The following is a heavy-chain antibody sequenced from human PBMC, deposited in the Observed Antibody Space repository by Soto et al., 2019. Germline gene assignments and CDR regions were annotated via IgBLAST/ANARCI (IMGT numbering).Heavy chain of an antibody. J-gene: IGHJ4*02. Sequence: VHLVQSGTEVKKPGSSVRLSCTTSGGTFSDLAFSWVRQAPGQGLEWMGGIIPLFGTPNYAQYFQGRVTIIADESSSTIYMELGSLRSEDTAVYYCASERVAEMATGGYFDDWGQGTLVTVSS. V-gene: IGHV1-69*01. CDR1: GGTFSDLA. CDR2: IIPLFGTP. D-gene: IGHD5-12*01. CDR3: ASERVAEMATGGYFDD.